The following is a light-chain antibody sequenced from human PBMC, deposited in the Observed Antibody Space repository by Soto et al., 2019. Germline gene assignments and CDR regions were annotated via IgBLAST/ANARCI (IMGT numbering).Light chain of an antibody. Sequence: QPVVTQSPSASASLGASVKLTCTLSSEHSSFAIAWHQQQPAKGPRYLMKVNSDGSHTKGDGIPDRFSGSSSGTERYLIISNLQSEDEADYYCQTWATGIRVFGGGTKVTVL. CDR1: SEHSSFA. CDR3: QTWATGIRV. V-gene: IGLV4-69*01. CDR2: VNSDGSH. J-gene: IGLJ3*02.